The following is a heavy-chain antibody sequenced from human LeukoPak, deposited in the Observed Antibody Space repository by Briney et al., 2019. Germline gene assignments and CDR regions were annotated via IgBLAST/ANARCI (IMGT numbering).Heavy chain of an antibody. CDR2: ISGSGGST. J-gene: IGHJ5*02. V-gene: IGHV3-23*01. Sequence: QSGGSLRLSCAASGFTFSSYAMSWVRQAPGKGLEWVSAISGSGGSTYYADSVRGRFSISRDNSKSTLYLQMNSLRVEDTAIYYCVRGYVSAWGQGILVTVSS. CDR1: GFTFSSYA. CDR3: VRGYVSA. D-gene: IGHD2-15*01.